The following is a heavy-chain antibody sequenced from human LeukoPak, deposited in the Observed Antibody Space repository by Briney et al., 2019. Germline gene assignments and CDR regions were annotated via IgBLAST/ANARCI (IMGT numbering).Heavy chain of an antibody. Sequence: GGSLRLSCAASGFTFSSYAMSWVRQAPGKGLEWASAISGSGGSTYYADSVKGRFTISRDNSKNTLYVQMNSLRAEDTAVYYCAKDGGSGYYYFDYWGQGTLVTVSS. J-gene: IGHJ4*02. CDR2: ISGSGGST. V-gene: IGHV3-23*01. D-gene: IGHD3-22*01. CDR1: GFTFSSYA. CDR3: AKDGGSGYYYFDY.